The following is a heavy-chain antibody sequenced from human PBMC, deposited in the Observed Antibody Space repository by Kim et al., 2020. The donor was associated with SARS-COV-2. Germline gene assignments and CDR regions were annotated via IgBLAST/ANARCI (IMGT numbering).Heavy chain of an antibody. CDR3: ARDQYSSRGYWFDP. CDR2: IYYSGST. Sequence: SETLSLTCTVSGGSISSYYWSWIRQPPGKGLEWIGYIYYSGSTNYNPSLKSRVTISVDTSKNQFSLKLSSVTAADTAVYYCARDQYSSRGYWFDPWGQGTLVTVSS. J-gene: IGHJ5*02. CDR1: GGSISSYY. V-gene: IGHV4-59*13. D-gene: IGHD6-13*01.